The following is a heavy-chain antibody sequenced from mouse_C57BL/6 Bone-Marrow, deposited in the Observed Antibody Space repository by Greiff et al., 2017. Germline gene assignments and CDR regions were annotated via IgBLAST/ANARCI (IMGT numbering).Heavy chain of an antibody. J-gene: IGHJ3*01. D-gene: IGHD2-3*01. Sequence: VQLQQPGAELVMPGASVKLSCKASGYTFTSYWMHWVKQRPGQGLEWIGEIDPSDSYTNYNQKFKGKSTLTVDKSSSTAYMQLSSLTSEDSAVYYCARGDGYYWFAYWGQGTLVTVSA. CDR1: GYTFTSYW. CDR3: ARGDGYYWFAY. V-gene: IGHV1-69*01. CDR2: IDPSDSYT.